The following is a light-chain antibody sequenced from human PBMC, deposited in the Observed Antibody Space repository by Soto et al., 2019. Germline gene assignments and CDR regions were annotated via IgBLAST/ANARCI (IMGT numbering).Light chain of an antibody. J-gene: IGKJ3*01. Sequence: EIVLTQSPDTLSLSPGERATLSCRASQSVSSSYLAWYQQKPGQAPRLLIYGASSRATGIPDRFSGSGSGTDFTLTISRLEPEDVAVYYCQQYGSSPPRFTFGPGTKVDIK. CDR3: QQYGSSPPRFT. CDR1: QSVSSSY. V-gene: IGKV3-20*01. CDR2: GAS.